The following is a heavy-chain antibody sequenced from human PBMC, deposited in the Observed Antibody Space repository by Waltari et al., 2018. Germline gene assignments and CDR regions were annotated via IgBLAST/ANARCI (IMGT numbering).Heavy chain of an antibody. Sequence: QVQLVQSGAEVKKPGSSVRVSCKASGGTLSSYAISWGRRAPGQGLEWMGGIIPIFGTANYAQKFQGRVTITADESTSTAYMELSSLRSEDTAVYYCARHTVTYFDAFDIWGQGTMVTVSS. D-gene: IGHD4-17*01. CDR3: ARHTVTYFDAFDI. V-gene: IGHV1-69*01. CDR2: IIPIFGTA. J-gene: IGHJ3*02. CDR1: GGTLSSYA.